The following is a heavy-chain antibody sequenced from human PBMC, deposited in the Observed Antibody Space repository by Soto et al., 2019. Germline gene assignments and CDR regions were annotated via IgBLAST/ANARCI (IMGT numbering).Heavy chain of an antibody. CDR2: INPSGGST. CDR1: GYTFTSYY. V-gene: IGHV1-46*03. J-gene: IGHJ4*02. Sequence: GASVKVSCKASGYTFTSYYMHWVRQAPGQGLEWMGIINPSGGSTSYAQKFQGRVTMTRDTSTSTVYMELSSLRSEDTAVYYCARGGVLMVYDTYYFDYWGQGTLVTVSS. CDR3: ARGGVLMVYDTYYFDY. D-gene: IGHD2-8*01.